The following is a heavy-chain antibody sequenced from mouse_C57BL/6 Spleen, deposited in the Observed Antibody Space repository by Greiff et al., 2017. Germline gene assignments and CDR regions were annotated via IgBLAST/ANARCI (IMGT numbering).Heavy chain of an antibody. CDR2: IRNKANNHAT. D-gene: IGHD2-4*01. CDR1: GFTFSDAW. V-gene: IGHV6-6*01. J-gene: IGHJ4*01. Sequence: EVKLMESGGGLVQPGGSMKLSCAASGFTFSDAWMDWVRQSPEKGLEWVAEIRNKANNHATYYAESVKGRFTISRDDSKSSVYLQMNSLRAEDTGIYYCTRGDYDVNYCAMDYWGQGTSVTVSS. CDR3: TRGDYDVNYCAMDY.